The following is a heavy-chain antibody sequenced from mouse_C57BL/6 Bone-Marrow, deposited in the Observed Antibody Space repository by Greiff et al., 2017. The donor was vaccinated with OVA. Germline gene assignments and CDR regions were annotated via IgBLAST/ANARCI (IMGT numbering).Heavy chain of an antibody. Sequence: QVHVKQPGAELVKPGASVKLSCKASGYTFTSYWMHWVKQRPGQGLEWIGMIHPNSGSTNYNEKFKSKATLTVDKSSSTAYMQLSSLTSEDSAVYYCARGDIAWFAYWGQGTLVTVSA. CDR3: ARGDIAWFAY. V-gene: IGHV1-64*01. CDR1: GYTFTSYW. J-gene: IGHJ3*01. CDR2: IHPNSGST.